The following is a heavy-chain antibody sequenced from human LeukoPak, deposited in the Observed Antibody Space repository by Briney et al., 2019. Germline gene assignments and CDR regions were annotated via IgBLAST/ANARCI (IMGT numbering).Heavy chain of an antibody. Sequence: GGSLRLSCAASGFTFSSYSMNWVRQAPGKGLEWVSSISSSSSYIYYADSVKGRFTISRDNSKNTLYLQMNSLRAEDTAVYYCAKDWSIMIVVVITLWGQGTLVTVSS. CDR3: AKDWSIMIVVVITL. D-gene: IGHD3-22*01. CDR1: GFTFSSYS. V-gene: IGHV3-21*04. CDR2: ISSSSSYI. J-gene: IGHJ4*02.